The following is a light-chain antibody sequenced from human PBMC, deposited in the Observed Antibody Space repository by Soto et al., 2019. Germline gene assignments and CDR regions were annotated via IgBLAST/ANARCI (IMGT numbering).Light chain of an antibody. CDR2: AAS. Sequence: DIQMTQSPSSLFASVGDRVTITCRASQGIRDALGWYQQKPGKAPKRLIYAASSLQSGVPSRFSGSGSGTEFTLTISSLQPEDFATYYCLQHKSYPQTFGQGTKVEIK. CDR3: LQHKSYPQT. CDR1: QGIRDA. V-gene: IGKV1-17*01. J-gene: IGKJ1*01.